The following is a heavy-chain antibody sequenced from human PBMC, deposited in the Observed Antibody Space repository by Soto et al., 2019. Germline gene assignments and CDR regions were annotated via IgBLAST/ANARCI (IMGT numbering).Heavy chain of an antibody. CDR1: GGSFSGDY. CDR3: ARVGQTIPTKPCCVASTSRYPRWVDP. V-gene: IGHV4-34*01. CDR2: INHSGST. J-gene: IGHJ5*02. Sequence: PSETLSLTCAVYGGSFSGDYWSWFRQPPGKGLEWIGEINHSGSTNYNPSLKSRVTISVDTSKNQFSLKLSSVTAADTAVYYCARVGQTIPTKPCCVASTSRYPRWVDPWGQGSLVT. D-gene: IGHD2-2*01.